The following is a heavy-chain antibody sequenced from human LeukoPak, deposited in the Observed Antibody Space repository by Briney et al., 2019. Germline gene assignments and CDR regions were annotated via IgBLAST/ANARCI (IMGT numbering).Heavy chain of an antibody. CDR3: AKDHESDGYPCLDH. V-gene: IGHV3-23*01. CDR2: ISPSGP. CDR1: GFTFSRLA. D-gene: IGHD3-22*01. Sequence: GGSLRLSCAASGFTFSRLAMTWVRQAPGKGLEWVSTISPSGPYYADAVRGRFTISRDNSRNTLSLQMDSLRAEDTAVYYCAKDHESDGYPCLDHWGLGTLVTVSS. J-gene: IGHJ4*02.